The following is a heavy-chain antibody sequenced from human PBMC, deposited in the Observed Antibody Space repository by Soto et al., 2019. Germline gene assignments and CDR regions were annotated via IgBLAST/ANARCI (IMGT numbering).Heavy chain of an antibody. CDR1: VEGINEFA. V-gene: IGHV1-69*01. Sequence: LVKGNLKGSVEGINEFAVSWVRKTPGQGLQWMGGITPIFNTSDYAQKFQGRVTITADESTNTAYMELSRLRFEDTAVYYCAREGRAWGWGLYACDVWCQGTVVTV. CDR3: AREGRAWGWGLYACDV. CDR2: ITPIFNTS. D-gene: IGHD6-19*01. J-gene: IGHJ3*01.